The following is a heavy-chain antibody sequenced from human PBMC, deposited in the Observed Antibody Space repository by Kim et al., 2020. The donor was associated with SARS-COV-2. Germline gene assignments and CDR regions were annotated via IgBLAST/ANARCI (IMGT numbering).Heavy chain of an antibody. Sequence: GGSLRLSCAASGFTFSGYWMTWVRQAPGKGLEWVANIKQDGSDKYYVDSVTGRFTISRDNAKNSLYLQMNSLTAEDTAVYYCARGLRFPNDYWGQGTLVTVSS. CDR3: ARGLRFPNDY. CDR2: IKQDGSDK. D-gene: IGHD3-3*01. J-gene: IGHJ4*02. V-gene: IGHV3-7*01. CDR1: GFTFSGYW.